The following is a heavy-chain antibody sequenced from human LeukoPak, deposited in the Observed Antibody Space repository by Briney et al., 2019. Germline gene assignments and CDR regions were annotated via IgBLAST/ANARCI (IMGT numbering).Heavy chain of an antibody. J-gene: IGHJ5*02. D-gene: IGHD2-8*01. CDR2: IYSSGTT. Sequence: SETLSLTCTVSGGSINNYYWSWIRQPAGKGLEWIGRIYSSGTTNYNPSLKSRVTISVDTSKNQFSLKLSSVTAADTAVYYCARVPTSYCTNGVCPNWFDPWGQGTLVTVSS. CDR3: ARVPTSYCTNGVCPNWFDP. V-gene: IGHV4-4*07. CDR1: GGSINNYY.